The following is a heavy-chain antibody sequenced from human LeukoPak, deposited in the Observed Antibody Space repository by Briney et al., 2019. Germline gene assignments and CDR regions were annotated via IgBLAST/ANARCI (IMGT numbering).Heavy chain of an antibody. Sequence: PGGSLRLSCAASGFTFSSYSMNWVRQAPGKGLEWVSPISSSSSYIYYADSVKGRFTISRDNAKNSLYLQMNSLRAEDTAVYYCARKGQQPGYYYYGMDVWGQGTTVTVSS. J-gene: IGHJ6*02. CDR3: ARKGQQPGYYYYGMDV. D-gene: IGHD6-13*01. CDR2: ISSSSSYI. V-gene: IGHV3-21*01. CDR1: GFTFSSYS.